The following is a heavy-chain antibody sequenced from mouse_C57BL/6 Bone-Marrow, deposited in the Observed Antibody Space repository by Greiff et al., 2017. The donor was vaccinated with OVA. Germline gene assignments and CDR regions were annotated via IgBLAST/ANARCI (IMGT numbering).Heavy chain of an antibody. CDR1: GFSLTSYA. CDR3: ARGYYSKSYWYFDV. CDR2: IWTGGGT. Sequence: VQLVESGPGLVAPSQSLSITCTVSGFSLTSYAISWVRQPPGKGLEWLGVIWTGGGTNYNSALKSRLSISKDNSKSQVFLKMNSLQTDDTARYYCARGYYSKSYWYFDVWGTGTTVTVSS. D-gene: IGHD2-12*01. J-gene: IGHJ1*03. V-gene: IGHV2-9-1*01.